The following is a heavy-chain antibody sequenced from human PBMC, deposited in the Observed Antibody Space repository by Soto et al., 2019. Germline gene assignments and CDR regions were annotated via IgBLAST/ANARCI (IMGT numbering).Heavy chain of an antibody. CDR3: ARDLKHYYDSSGYSD. J-gene: IGHJ4*02. V-gene: IGHV4-31*03. D-gene: IGHD3-22*01. CDR2: IYYSGST. CDR1: GGSISSGGYY. Sequence: SETLSLTCTVSGGSISSGGYYWSWIRQHPGKGLEWIGYIYYSGSTYYNPSLKSRVTISVDTSKNQFSLKLSSVTAADTAVYYCARDLKHYYDSSGYSDWGQGTLVTVSS.